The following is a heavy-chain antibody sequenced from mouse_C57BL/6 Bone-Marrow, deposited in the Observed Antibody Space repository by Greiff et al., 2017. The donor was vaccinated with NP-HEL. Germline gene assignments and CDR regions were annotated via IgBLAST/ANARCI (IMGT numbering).Heavy chain of an antibody. CDR2: INPSTGGT. Sequence: EVKVVESGPELVKPGASVKISCKASGYSFTGYYMNWVKQSPEKSLEWIGAINPSTGGTTYNQKFKAKATLTVDKSSSTAYMQLKSLTSEDSAVYYCASFGTTVVARYFDVWGTGTTVTVSS. V-gene: IGHV1-42*01. D-gene: IGHD1-1*01. CDR1: GYSFTGYY. CDR3: ASFGTTVVARYFDV. J-gene: IGHJ1*03.